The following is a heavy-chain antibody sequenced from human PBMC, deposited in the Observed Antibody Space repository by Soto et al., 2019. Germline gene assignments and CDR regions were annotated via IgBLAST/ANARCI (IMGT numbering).Heavy chain of an antibody. Sequence: QVQLVQSGAEVKKPGASVKVSCKASGYTFTSYDINWVRQATGQGLEWMGWMNPNSGNTGYAQKFQGRVTMTRNTSISTAYMELSSRRSEDTAVYYCARVRSGSYSSWYYYYGMDVWGQGTTVTVSS. J-gene: IGHJ6*02. CDR1: GYTFTSYD. V-gene: IGHV1-8*01. CDR3: ARVRSGSYSSWYYYYGMDV. CDR2: MNPNSGNT. D-gene: IGHD1-26*01.